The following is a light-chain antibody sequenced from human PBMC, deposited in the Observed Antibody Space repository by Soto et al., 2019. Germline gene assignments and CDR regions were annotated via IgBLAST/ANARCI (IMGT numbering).Light chain of an antibody. CDR3: QQYGSTPWT. Sequence: EIVLTQSPGTLSLSPGERATVSCRASQSVSSNYLAWYQQKPGQTPRLLIYGASSRATGIPDRFSGSGSGADFTLTISRLEPEDFAVYYCQQYGSTPWTFGHGTKVEI. CDR2: GAS. J-gene: IGKJ1*01. V-gene: IGKV3-20*01. CDR1: QSVSSNY.